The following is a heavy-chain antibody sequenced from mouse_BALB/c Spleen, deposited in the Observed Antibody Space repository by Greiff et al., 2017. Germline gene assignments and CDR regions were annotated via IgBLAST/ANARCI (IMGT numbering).Heavy chain of an antibody. D-gene: IGHD4-1*01. CDR3: ARGETGTVAMDY. CDR1: GYAFSSYW. CDR2: IYPGDGDT. V-gene: IGHV1-80*01. J-gene: IGHJ4*01. Sequence: VQVVESGAELVRPGSSVKISCKASGYAFSSYWMNWVKQRPGQGLEWIGQIYPGDGDTNYNGRFKGKATLTADKSSSTAYMQLSSLTSEDSAVYFCARGETGTVAMDYWGQGTSVTVSS.